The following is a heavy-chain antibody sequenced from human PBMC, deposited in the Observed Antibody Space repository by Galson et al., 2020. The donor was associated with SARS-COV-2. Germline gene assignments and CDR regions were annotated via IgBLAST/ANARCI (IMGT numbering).Heavy chain of an antibody. Sequence: QLGESLKISCAASGFTFSSYWMSWVRQAPGKGLEWVANIKQDGSEKYYVDSVKGRFTISRDNAKNSLYLQMNSLRAEDTAVYYCARDFWGTDYSFDYWGQGTLVTVSS. CDR1: GFTFSSYW. J-gene: IGHJ4*02. CDR3: ARDFWGTDYSFDY. V-gene: IGHV3-7*01. CDR2: IKQDGSEK. D-gene: IGHD3-16*01.